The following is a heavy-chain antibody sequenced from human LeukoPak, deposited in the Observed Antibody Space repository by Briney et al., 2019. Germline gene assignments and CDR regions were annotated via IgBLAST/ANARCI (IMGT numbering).Heavy chain of an antibody. Sequence: GASVKVSCKPSGYTFTSYGISWVRQATGQGHEWMGWMNPNSGNTGYAQKFQGRATMTRNTSISTAYMELSSLRSEDTAVYYCAIPKLGIPAKGGFDVWGQGTMVTVSS. CDR2: MNPNSGNT. CDR3: AIPKLGIPAKGGFDV. CDR1: GYTFTSYG. J-gene: IGHJ3*01. D-gene: IGHD7-27*01. V-gene: IGHV1-8*02.